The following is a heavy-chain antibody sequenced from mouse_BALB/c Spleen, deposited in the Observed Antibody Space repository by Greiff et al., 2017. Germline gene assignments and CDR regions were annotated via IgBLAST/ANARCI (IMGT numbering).Heavy chain of an antibody. J-gene: IGHJ4*01. V-gene: IGHV5-9-4*01. CDR1: GFTFSSYA. CDR2: ISSGGSYT. CDR3: ARRGVYAMDY. Sequence: EVQVVESGGGLVKPGGSLKLSCAASGFTFSSYAMSWVRQSPEKRLEWVAEISSGGSYTYYPDTVTGRFTISRDNAKNTLYLEMSRLRSEDTAMYYCARRGVYAMDYWGQGTSVTVSS.